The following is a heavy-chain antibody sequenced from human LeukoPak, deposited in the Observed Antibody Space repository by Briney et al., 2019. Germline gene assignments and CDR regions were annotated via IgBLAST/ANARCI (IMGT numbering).Heavy chain of an antibody. CDR3: ARRYYDSSGNDY. V-gene: IGHV4-30-2*01. J-gene: IGHJ4*02. D-gene: IGHD3-22*01. CDR1: GGSISSGGYY. CDR2: IYHSGST. Sequence: PSETLSLTCTVSGGSISSGGYYWSWIRQPPGKGLEWIGYIYHSGSTYYNPSLKSRVTISVDKSKNQFSLKLSSVTAADTAVYYCARRYYDSSGNDYWGQGTLVTVSS.